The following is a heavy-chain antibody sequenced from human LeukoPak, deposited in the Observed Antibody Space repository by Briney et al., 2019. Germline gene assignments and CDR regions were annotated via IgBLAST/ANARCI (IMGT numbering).Heavy chain of an antibody. CDR1: GFTFSTYR. V-gene: IGHV3-21*01. CDR2: ISSSSSYI. CDR3: ARPIAAAGSYDAFDI. J-gene: IGHJ3*02. Sequence: PGGSLRLSCAGSGFTFSTYRMNWVRQAPGKGLEWVSSISSSSSYIYYADSVKGRFTISRDNAKNSLYLQMNSLRAEDTAVYYCARPIAAAGSYDAFDIWGQGTMVTVSS. D-gene: IGHD6-13*01.